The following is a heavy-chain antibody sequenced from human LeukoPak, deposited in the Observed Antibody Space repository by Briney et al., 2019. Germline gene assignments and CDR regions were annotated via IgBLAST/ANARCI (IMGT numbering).Heavy chain of an antibody. Sequence: GGSLRLSCAASGFTFSSYGMHWVRQAPGKGLEWVAVISYDGSNKYYADSVKGRFTISRDNSKNTLYLQMNSLRAEDTAVYYCAKGGGNYYDSSGCYLNYWGQGTLVTVSS. D-gene: IGHD3-22*01. J-gene: IGHJ4*02. CDR3: AKGGGNYYDSSGCYLNY. CDR2: ISYDGSNK. CDR1: GFTFSSYG. V-gene: IGHV3-30*18.